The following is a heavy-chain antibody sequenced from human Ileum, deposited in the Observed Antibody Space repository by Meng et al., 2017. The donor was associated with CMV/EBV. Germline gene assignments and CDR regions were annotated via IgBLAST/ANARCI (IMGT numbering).Heavy chain of an antibody. D-gene: IGHD3-10*01. Sequence: EVQRVESGAGLVQPGGSLRLSCAASGFTFSSYWMHWVRQAPGKGLVWVSRITSYDTTTAYADSVKGRFTISRDNAKNTLFLQMDSLRAEDTAIYYCARSSYPYFFDYWGQGTLVTVSS. J-gene: IGHJ4*02. CDR3: ARSSYPYFFDY. CDR1: GFTFSSYW. CDR2: ITSYDTTT. V-gene: IGHV3-74*01.